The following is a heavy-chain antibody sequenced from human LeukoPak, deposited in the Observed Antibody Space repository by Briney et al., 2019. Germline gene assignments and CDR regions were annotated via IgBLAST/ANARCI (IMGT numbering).Heavy chain of an antibody. J-gene: IGHJ4*02. V-gene: IGHV3-30*10. CDR3: ARAIVGTENFDY. D-gene: IGHD5-12*01. CDR1: GFSFSTYA. Sequence: PGGSLRLSCAASGFSFSTYAMHWVRQAPGKGLEWVAVVSHDTRNKYYTDPLKGRFTISRHNSKNTLYLQMNGLRTDDTAVYYCARAIVGTENFDYWGQGTLVTVSS. CDR2: VSHDTRNK.